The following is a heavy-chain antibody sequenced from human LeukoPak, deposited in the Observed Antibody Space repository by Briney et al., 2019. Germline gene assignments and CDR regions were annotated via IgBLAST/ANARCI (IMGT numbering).Heavy chain of an antibody. CDR3: AREGPGDSSSWSSFDY. Sequence: GGSLRLSCAASGLTFSSYSMNWVRQAPGKGLEWVSSISSSSSYIYYADSVKGRFTISRDNAKNSLYLQMNSLRAEDTAVYYCAREGPGDSSSWSSFDYWGQGTLVTVSS. CDR2: ISSSSSYI. D-gene: IGHD6-13*01. J-gene: IGHJ4*02. V-gene: IGHV3-21*01. CDR1: GLTFSSYS.